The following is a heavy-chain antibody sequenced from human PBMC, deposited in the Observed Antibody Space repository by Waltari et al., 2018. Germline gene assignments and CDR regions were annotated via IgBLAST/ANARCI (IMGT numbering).Heavy chain of an antibody. Sequence: QVQLVESGGGVVQPGRSLRLSCAASGFTFSSYGIHWVRQAPGKGLEWVAVISYDGSNKYYADSVKGRFTISRDNSKNTLYLQMNSLRAEDTAVYYCAKASQGGDAFDIWGQGTMVTVSS. CDR1: GFTFSSYG. J-gene: IGHJ3*02. CDR3: AKASQGGDAFDI. D-gene: IGHD1-26*01. V-gene: IGHV3-30*18. CDR2: ISYDGSNK.